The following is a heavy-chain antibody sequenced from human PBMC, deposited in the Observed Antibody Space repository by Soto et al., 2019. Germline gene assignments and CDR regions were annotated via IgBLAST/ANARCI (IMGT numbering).Heavy chain of an antibody. CDR3: ARARSTAAGLFDS. CDR1: GFTVSSNY. J-gene: IGHJ4*02. V-gene: IGHV3-53*01. D-gene: IGHD6-13*01. CDR2: VYSGGST. Sequence: EVQLVESGGCLIQPGGSLRLSCAASGFTVSSNYITWVRQAPGKRLEWVSAVYSGGSTYYANSVKGRFTISRDNSTNTLYLQMNSLRADDTAVYYCARARSTAAGLFDSWGQGTLVTVSS.